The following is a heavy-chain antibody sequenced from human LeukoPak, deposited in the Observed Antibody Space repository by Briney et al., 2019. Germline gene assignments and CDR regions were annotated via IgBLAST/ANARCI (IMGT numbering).Heavy chain of an antibody. CDR3: ARGHYYDTSGDY. Sequence: SETLSLTCTVSGASVNSHYWSWIRQPPGKGLEWIGYIDYSGSTNYNPSLKSRVTISVDTSKNQFSLNLSSVTAADTAVYYCARGHYYDTSGDYWGQGTLVTVSS. V-gene: IGHV4-59*02. CDR1: GASVNSHY. CDR2: IDYSGST. D-gene: IGHD3-22*01. J-gene: IGHJ4*02.